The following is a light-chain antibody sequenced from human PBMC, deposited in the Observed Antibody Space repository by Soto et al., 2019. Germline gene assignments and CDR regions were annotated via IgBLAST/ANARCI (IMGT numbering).Light chain of an antibody. CDR2: GAS. CDR3: QHYNNWWT. Sequence: EIVMTQSPDTLSVSPGERATLSCRASQSIRSNLAWYQQKPGQAPRLLIYGASTRATGLPARFSGSGSGTEFTLTISSLQSEDFAVYYCQHYNNWWTFGQGTKVEIK. CDR1: QSIRSN. J-gene: IGKJ1*01. V-gene: IGKV3-15*01.